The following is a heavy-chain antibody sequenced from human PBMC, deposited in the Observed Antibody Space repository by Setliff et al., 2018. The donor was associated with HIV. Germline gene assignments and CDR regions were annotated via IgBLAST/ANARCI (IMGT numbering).Heavy chain of an antibody. V-gene: IGHV4-4*08. CDR3: ARPSDYNFWSDDI. CDR2: IYTSGST. Sequence: PSETLSLTCTVSGGSISSHYWSWIRQPPGKGLEWIGSIYTSGSTNYNPSLKSRVTISVDTSKNQFSLKLSSVTAADTAVYYCARPSDYNFWSDDIWGQGTMVTVSS. D-gene: IGHD3-3*01. CDR1: GGSISSHY. J-gene: IGHJ3*02.